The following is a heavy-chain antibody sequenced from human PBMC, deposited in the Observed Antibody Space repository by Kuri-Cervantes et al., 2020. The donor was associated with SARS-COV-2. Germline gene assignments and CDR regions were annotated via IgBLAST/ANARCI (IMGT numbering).Heavy chain of an antibody. J-gene: IGHJ4*02. D-gene: IGHD2-21*01. V-gene: IGHV3-11*06. CDR1: GFTFSDDY. CDR2: ISTTGTYK. Sequence: LSLTCVASGFTFSDDYMTWVRQAPGMGLEWVADISTTGTYKNYADSVKGRFTISRDNAKNSLFLQINSLRVEDTAVYYCATSGIGGLDHWGQGTLVTVSS. CDR3: ATSGIGGLDH.